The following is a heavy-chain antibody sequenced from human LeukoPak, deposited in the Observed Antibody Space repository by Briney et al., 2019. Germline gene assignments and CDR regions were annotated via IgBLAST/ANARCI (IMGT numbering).Heavy chain of an antibody. CDR2: IYYSGST. Sequence: SETLSLTCTVSGGSISSYYWSWIRQPPGKGLEWIGYIYYSGSTNHNPSLSSRVTISVDTSKNQFSLKLSSVTAADTAVYYCAREGQQLALDYWGQGTLVTVSS. J-gene: IGHJ4*02. CDR3: AREGQQLALDY. V-gene: IGHV4-59*01. CDR1: GGSISSYY. D-gene: IGHD6-13*01.